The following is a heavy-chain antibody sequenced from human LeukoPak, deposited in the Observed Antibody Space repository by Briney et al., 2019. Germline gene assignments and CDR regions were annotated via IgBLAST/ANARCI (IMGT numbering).Heavy chain of an antibody. CDR1: GGSISTYY. Sequence: SETLSLTCTVSGGSISTYYWTWIRQPPGKGLEWIGYIYYTGSTNYNPSLKSRVTILVDTSKNQFSLKLSSVTAADTAVYYCARVRWYYYGSGKDYYYYYYKDVWGKGTTVAISS. D-gene: IGHD3-10*01. CDR2: IYYTGST. J-gene: IGHJ6*03. CDR3: ARVRWYYYGSGKDYYYYYYKDV. V-gene: IGHV4-59*01.